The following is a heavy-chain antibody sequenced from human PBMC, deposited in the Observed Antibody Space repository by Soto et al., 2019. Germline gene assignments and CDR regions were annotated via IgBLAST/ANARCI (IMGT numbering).Heavy chain of an antibody. Sequence: QVQLVQSGAEVKKPGSSVKVSCKASGGTFSSYAISWVRQAPGQGHEWMGGIIPIFGTANYAQKFQGRVTITADESTSTAYMELSSLRSEDTAVYYCATVRDFWSGFNWFDPWGQGTLVTVSS. CDR2: IIPIFGTA. CDR1: GGTFSSYA. D-gene: IGHD3-3*01. J-gene: IGHJ5*02. V-gene: IGHV1-69*01. CDR3: ATVRDFWSGFNWFDP.